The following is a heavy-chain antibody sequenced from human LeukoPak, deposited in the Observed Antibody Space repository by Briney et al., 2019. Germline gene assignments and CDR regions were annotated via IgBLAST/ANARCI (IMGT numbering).Heavy chain of an antibody. J-gene: IGHJ5*02. Sequence: SETLSLTCAVYGGSFSGYYWSWIRQPPGKGLEWIGEINHSGSTNYNPSLKSRVTISVDTSKNQFSLKLSSVTAADTAVYYCARVRITLGLDPWGQGTLVTVSS. CDR1: GGSFSGYY. CDR3: ARVRITLGLDP. D-gene: IGHD3-3*01. V-gene: IGHV4-34*01. CDR2: INHSGST.